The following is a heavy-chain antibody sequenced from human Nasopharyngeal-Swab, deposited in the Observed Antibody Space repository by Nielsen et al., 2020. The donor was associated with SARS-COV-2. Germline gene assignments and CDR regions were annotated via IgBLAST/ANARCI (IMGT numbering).Heavy chain of an antibody. Sequence: SETLSLTCAVSGGSISSGGYSWSWIRQPPGKGLEWIGYIYHSGSTYYNPSLKSRVTISVDTSKNQFSLKLSSVTAADTAVYYCARGVFDDFWSGANWFDPWGQGTLVTVSS. CDR1: GGSISSGGYS. J-gene: IGHJ5*02. CDR2: IYHSGST. V-gene: IGHV4-30-2*01. D-gene: IGHD3-3*01. CDR3: ARGVFDDFWSGANWFDP.